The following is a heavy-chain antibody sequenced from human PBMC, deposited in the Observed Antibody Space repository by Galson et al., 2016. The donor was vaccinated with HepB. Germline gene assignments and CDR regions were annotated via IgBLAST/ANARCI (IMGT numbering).Heavy chain of an antibody. CDR1: GFTFSSYA. J-gene: IGHJ4*02. V-gene: IGHV3-23*01. CDR3: AKGDYSNYPVSFDY. CDR2: ISGSGGST. D-gene: IGHD4-11*01. Sequence: LRLSCAASGFTFSSYAMSWVRQAPGKGLGWVSAISGSGGSTYYADSVKGRFTISRDNSKNTLYLQMNRMRAEDTAVYYCAKGDYSNYPVSFDYWGQGTLVTVSS.